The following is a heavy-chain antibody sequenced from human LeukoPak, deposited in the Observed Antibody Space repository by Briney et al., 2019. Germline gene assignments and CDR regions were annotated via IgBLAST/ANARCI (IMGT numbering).Heavy chain of an antibody. V-gene: IGHV4-31*03. CDR2: IYYSGST. Sequence: PQTLSLTCTVSGGSISSGGYYWSWIRQHPGKGLEWIGYIYYSGSTYYNPSLKSRVTISVDTSKNQFSLKLSSVTAADTAVYYCARESYLRPLDYWGQGTLVTVSS. J-gene: IGHJ4*02. CDR1: GGSISSGGYY. CDR3: ARESYLRPLDY.